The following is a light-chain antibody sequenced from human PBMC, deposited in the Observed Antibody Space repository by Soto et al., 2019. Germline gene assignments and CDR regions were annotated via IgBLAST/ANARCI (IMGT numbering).Light chain of an antibody. CDR2: NTN. J-gene: IGLJ2*01. V-gene: IGLV8-61*01. Sequence: QTVVTQEPSFSVSPGGTVTLTCGLSSDSVSASHFPRWYQQTPGQAPRTLIYNTNTRSSGVPDRFSGSILGNRAALTITGAQADNESYYYCVLYMRSGISVFGGGTKLTVL. CDR3: VLYMRSGISV. CDR1: SDSVSASHF.